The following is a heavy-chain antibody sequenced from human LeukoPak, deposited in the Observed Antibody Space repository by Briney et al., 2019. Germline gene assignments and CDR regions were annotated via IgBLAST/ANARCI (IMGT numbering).Heavy chain of an antibody. CDR1: GSTFSSYA. CDR2: ISYDGSNK. J-gene: IGHJ4*02. V-gene: IGHV3-30-3*01. Sequence: PGGSLRLSCAASGSTFSSYAMHWVRQAPGKGLEWVAVISYDGSNKYYADSVKGRFTISRDNSKNTLYLQMNSLRAEDTAVYYCASGYDILTLDYWGQGTLVTVSS. D-gene: IGHD3-9*01. CDR3: ASGYDILTLDY.